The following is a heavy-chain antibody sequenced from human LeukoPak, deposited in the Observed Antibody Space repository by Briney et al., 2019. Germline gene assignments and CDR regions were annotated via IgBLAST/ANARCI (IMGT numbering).Heavy chain of an antibody. CDR3: ARDRGRLQAGTFYY. CDR2: ISYDGSNK. J-gene: IGHJ4*02. Sequence: GRSLRLFCAASGFTFSSYAMHWVRQAPGKGLEWVAVISYDGSNKYYADSVKGRFTISRDNSKNTLYLQMNSLRAEETAVYYCARDRGRLQAGTFYYWGQGTLVTVSS. D-gene: IGHD6-19*01. V-gene: IGHV3-30-3*01. CDR1: GFTFSSYA.